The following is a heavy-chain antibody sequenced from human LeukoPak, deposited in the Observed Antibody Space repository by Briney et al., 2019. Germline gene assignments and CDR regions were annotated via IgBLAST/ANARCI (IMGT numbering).Heavy chain of an antibody. D-gene: IGHD3-22*01. CDR2: ITSSSSYI. CDR3: ARDNRVYDSSGYYRGVIHYFDY. J-gene: IGHJ4*02. CDR1: GFTFSTYG. Sequence: GGSLRLSCAAAGFTFSTYGMTWVRQAPGKGLEWVSSITSSSSYIYYAESVKGRFTISRDNAKNSLYLQMNSLRAEHTAVYYCARDNRVYDSSGYYRGVIHYFDYWGQGTLVTVSS. V-gene: IGHV3-21*01.